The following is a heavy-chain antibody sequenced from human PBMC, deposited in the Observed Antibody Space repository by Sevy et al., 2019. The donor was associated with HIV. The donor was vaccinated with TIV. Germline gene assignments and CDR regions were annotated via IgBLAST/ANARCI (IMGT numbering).Heavy chain of an antibody. D-gene: IGHD6-6*01. V-gene: IGHV4-34*01. CDR2: INHSGST. J-gene: IGHJ6*02. CDR3: ARGPSYSSSSRPPYYYYYGMDV. Sequence: SDTLSLTCAVYGGSFSGYYWSWIRQPPGKGLEWIGEINHSGSTNYNPSLKSRVTISVDTSKNQFSLKLSSVTAADTAVYYCARGPSYSSSSRPPYYYYYGMDVWGQGTTVTVSS. CDR1: GGSFSGYY.